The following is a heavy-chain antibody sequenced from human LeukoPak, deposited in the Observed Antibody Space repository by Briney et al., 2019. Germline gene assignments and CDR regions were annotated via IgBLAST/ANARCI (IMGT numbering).Heavy chain of an antibody. CDR2: IGRGGTPI. Sequence: GGSLRLSCAASGFSFSDYPMNWVRQAPGKGLEWVSYIGRGGTPIYYTDSVKGRFTISRDNSKNTLYLQMNSLRAEDTAVYYCARDPQGSYYYMDVWGKGTTVTVSS. V-gene: IGHV3-48*01. J-gene: IGHJ6*03. CDR3: ARDPQGSYYYMDV. CDR1: GFSFSDYP.